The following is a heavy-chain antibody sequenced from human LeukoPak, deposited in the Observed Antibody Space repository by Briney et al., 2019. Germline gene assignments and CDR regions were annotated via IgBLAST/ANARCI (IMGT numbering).Heavy chain of an antibody. CDR2: ILYDGSNQ. CDR1: GFTFSSYG. J-gene: IGHJ6*02. V-gene: IGHV3-30*18. CDR3: AKRPDDYSYGMDV. Sequence: PGGSLRLSCAASGFTFSSYGMHWVRQAPGKGLEWVGVILYDGSNQYYADSVKGRFTISRDNSKNTLYLQMNSLRPEDTAVYYCAKRPDDYSYGMDVWGQGTTVTVSS.